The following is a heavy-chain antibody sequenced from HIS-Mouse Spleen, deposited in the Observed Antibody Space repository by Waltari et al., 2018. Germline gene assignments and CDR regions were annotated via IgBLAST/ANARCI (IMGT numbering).Heavy chain of an antibody. CDR2: ISYDGSNK. Sequence: QVQLVESGGGVVQPGRSLRLSCAASGFTFSSYGMHWVRQAPGKGLEWVAVISYDGSNKYYADSVKGRFTISRDNSKNTLYLQMNRLRAEDTAVYYCAKASSGWLDYWGQGTLVTVSS. D-gene: IGHD6-19*01. J-gene: IGHJ4*02. CDR1: GFTFSSYG. CDR3: AKASSGWLDY. V-gene: IGHV3-30*18.